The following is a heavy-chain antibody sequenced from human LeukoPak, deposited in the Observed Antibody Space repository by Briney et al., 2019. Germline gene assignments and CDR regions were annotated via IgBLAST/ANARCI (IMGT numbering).Heavy chain of an antibody. Sequence: PSETLSLTCTVSGYSISSGYYWGWIRQPPGKGLEWIGSIYHSGSTYYNPSLKSRVTISVDTSKNQFSLKLSSVTAADTAVYYCARDYYDSSGYFIDYWGQGALVTVSS. CDR2: IYHSGST. CDR3: ARDYYDSSGYFIDY. V-gene: IGHV4-38-2*02. CDR1: GYSISSGYY. D-gene: IGHD3-22*01. J-gene: IGHJ4*02.